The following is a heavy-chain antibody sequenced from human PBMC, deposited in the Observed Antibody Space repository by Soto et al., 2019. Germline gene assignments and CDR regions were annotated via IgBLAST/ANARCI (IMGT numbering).Heavy chain of an antibody. V-gene: IGHV4-39*01. D-gene: IGHD4-4*01. CDR3: ARRAVIYSKSFDY. CDR2: IYYSGST. Sequence: PSETLSLTSTVSGASISSSSYYWGWIRQPPGKGLEWIGSIYYSGSTYYNPSLKSRVTISVDTSENQFSLKLSSVTAADTAVYYCARRAVIYSKSFDYWGQGTPVPVSS. J-gene: IGHJ4*02. CDR1: GASISSSSYY.